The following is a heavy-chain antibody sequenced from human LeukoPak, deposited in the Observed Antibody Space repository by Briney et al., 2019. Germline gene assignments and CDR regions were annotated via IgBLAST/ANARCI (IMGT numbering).Heavy chain of an antibody. J-gene: IGHJ5*02. CDR3: AGGLHWFDP. V-gene: IGHV3-33*01. CDR1: GSPFSSFG. CDR2: IWYDGSYK. D-gene: IGHD2-15*01. Sequence: GRSLRLSCAASGSPFSSFGMNWVRQAPGKGLEWVAVIWYDGSYKYYADSVKGRFTISRDNSENTLFLQMNSLRVEDTGVYYRAGGLHWFDPWGQGTLVTVSS.